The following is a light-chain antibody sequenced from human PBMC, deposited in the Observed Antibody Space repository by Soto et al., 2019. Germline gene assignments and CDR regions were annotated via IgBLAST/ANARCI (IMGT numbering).Light chain of an antibody. CDR1: QTISSW. CDR2: KAS. Sequence: IQMTQSPSTLSGSVGDRVTITCRASQTISSWLAWYQQQPGKAHKLLIYKASTLKSGVPSRFSGSGSGTEFTLTISSLQPDDFATYYCQHYNSYSEAFVQGTKVELK. J-gene: IGKJ1*01. V-gene: IGKV1-5*03. CDR3: QHYNSYSEA.